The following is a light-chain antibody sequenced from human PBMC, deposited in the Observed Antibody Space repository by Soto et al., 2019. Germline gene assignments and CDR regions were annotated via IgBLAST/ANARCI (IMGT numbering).Light chain of an antibody. J-gene: IGLJ1*01. Sequence: QSVLTQPGSVSGSPGQSITISCGGTSSDVGAYIYVSWYQQFPGKAPKLILYEVNYRPPGVSNRFSGSKSDTTASLTISGLQPEDEADYYCSAYSDIDTKVFGTGTKVTVL. V-gene: IGLV2-14*03. CDR2: EVN. CDR3: SAYSDIDTKV. CDR1: SSDVGAYIY.